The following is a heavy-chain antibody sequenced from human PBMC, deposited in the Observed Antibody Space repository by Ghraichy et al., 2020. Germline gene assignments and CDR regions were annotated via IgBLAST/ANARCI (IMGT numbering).Heavy chain of an antibody. CDR2: IYYSGST. CDR3: ARLGGDYRFDY. CDR1: GGSISSNSYY. Sequence: SETLSLTCTVSGGSISSNSYYWGWIRQPPGKGLEWIGSIYYSGSTYYNPSLKSRVTISADTSKNQFSLKLSSVTAADTAVYYCARLGGDYRFDYWGQGTLVTVSS. J-gene: IGHJ4*02. V-gene: IGHV4-39*01. D-gene: IGHD4-17*01.